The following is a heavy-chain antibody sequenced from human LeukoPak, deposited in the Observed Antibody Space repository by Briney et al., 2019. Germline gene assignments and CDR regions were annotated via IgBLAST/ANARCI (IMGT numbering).Heavy chain of an antibody. V-gene: IGHV4-59*01. Sequence: SETLSLTCTVSGGSISSYYWSWIRQPPGKGLEWIGYIYYSGSTNYNPSLKSRVTISVDTSKNQFSLKLSSVTAADTAVYYCARGGSYGSQWGQGTLVTVSS. D-gene: IGHD5-18*01. CDR1: GGSISSYY. J-gene: IGHJ4*02. CDR3: ARGGSYGSQ. CDR2: IYYSGST.